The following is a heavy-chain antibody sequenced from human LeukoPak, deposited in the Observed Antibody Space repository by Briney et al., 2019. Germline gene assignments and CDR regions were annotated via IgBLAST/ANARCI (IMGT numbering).Heavy chain of an antibody. V-gene: IGHV1-18*01. J-gene: IGHJ3*02. D-gene: IGHD3-9*01. CDR3: ALRYFDWSDAFDI. Sequence: ASVKVSCKASGYTFTSYGISWVRQAPGQGLEWMGWISAYNSNSNYPQKLQGRVTMTTDTSTSTAYMELRSLRSDHTAVYYCALRYFDWSDAFDIWGQGTMVTVSS. CDR2: ISAYNSNS. CDR1: GYTFTSYG.